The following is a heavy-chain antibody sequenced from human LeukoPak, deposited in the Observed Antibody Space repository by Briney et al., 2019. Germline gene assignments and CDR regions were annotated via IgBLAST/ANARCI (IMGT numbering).Heavy chain of an antibody. J-gene: IGHJ3*02. CDR3: AREDLNTILGAFDI. CDR2: INPNSGGT. V-gene: IGHV1-2*06. CDR1: GYTFTGYY. Sequence: GASVKVFCKASGYTFTGYYMHWVRQAPGQGLEWMGRINPNSGGTNYAQKFQGRVTMTRDTSISTAYMELSTLRSDDTAVYYCAREDLNTILGAFDIWGQGTMVTVSS. D-gene: IGHD2/OR15-2a*01.